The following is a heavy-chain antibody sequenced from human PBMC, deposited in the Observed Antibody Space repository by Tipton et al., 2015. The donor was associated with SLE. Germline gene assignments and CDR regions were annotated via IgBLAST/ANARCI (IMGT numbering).Heavy chain of an antibody. Sequence: SLRLSCAASGFTVSSNYMSWVRQAPGKGLEWVSVIYSGGSTYYADSVKGRFTISRDNSKNTLYLQMNSLRAEDTAVYYCARVGYCSGGSCLYWYFDLWGRGTLVTGSS. CDR3: ARVGYCSGGSCLYWYFDL. V-gene: IGHV3-53*05. J-gene: IGHJ2*01. CDR2: IYSGGST. D-gene: IGHD2-15*01. CDR1: GFTVSSNY.